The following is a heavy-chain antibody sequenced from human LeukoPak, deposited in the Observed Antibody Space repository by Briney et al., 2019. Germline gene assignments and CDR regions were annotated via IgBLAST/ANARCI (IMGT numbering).Heavy chain of an antibody. D-gene: IGHD6-19*01. V-gene: IGHV4-59*01. CDR1: GGSISSYY. Sequence: SETLSLTCTVAGGSISSYYWSWIRQPPVKGLGWIGYIYYSGSTNYNPSLKSRVTISVDTSKNQFSLKLSSVTAADTAVYYCARDVEGQWLVGEYGYFDYWGQGTLVTVSS. CDR2: IYYSGST. J-gene: IGHJ4*02. CDR3: ARDVEGQWLVGEYGYFDY.